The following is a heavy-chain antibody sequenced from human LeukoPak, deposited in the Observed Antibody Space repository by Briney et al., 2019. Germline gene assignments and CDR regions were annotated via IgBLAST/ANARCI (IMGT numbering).Heavy chain of an antibody. D-gene: IGHD2-2*01. CDR3: AKFGRGCSSTSCPGPPGVWFDP. J-gene: IGHJ5*02. Sequence: GGSLRLSCAASGFTFSSYAMSWVRQASGKGLEWVSAISGSGGSTYYADSVKGRFTISRDNSKNTLYLQMNSLRAEDTAVYYCAKFGRGCSSTSCPGPPGVWFDPWGQGTLVTVSS. CDR1: GFTFSSYA. CDR2: ISGSGGST. V-gene: IGHV3-23*01.